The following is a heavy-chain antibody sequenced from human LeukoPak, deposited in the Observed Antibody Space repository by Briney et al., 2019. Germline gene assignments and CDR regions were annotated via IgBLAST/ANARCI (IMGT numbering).Heavy chain of an antibody. CDR2: INHSGST. CDR3: ASVLGYCNGGSCYRILRNDDY. CDR1: GGSFSGYY. D-gene: IGHD2-15*01. Sequence: SETLSLTCAVYGGSFSGYYWSWIRQPPGKGLEWIGEINHSGSTNYNPSLKSRVTISVDTSKNQFSLKLSSVTAADTAVYYCASVLGYCNGGSCYRILRNDDYWGQGTLVTVSS. J-gene: IGHJ4*02. V-gene: IGHV4-34*01.